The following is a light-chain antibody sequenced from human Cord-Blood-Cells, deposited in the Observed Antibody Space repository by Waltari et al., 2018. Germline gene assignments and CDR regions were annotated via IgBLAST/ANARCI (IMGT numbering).Light chain of an antibody. CDR3: QQSYSTPYT. Sequence: DIQMTQPPSSLSASVGDRVTTTCRASQSIISYLNWYQQKPGKAPKLLIYAASSLQSGVPSRFSGSGSGTDFTLTISSLQPEDFATYYCQQSYSTPYTFGQGTKLEIK. CDR2: AAS. V-gene: IGKV1-39*01. J-gene: IGKJ2*01. CDR1: QSIISY.